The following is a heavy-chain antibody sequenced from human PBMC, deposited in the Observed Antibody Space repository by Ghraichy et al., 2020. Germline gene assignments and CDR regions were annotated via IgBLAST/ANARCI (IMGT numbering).Heavy chain of an antibody. Sequence: GSLNISCAASGFTFSDYDMNWVRQAPGRGLEWVSYISRSSSHRYFADSVKGRFTISRDNAQNSLYLQMNSLRAEDTAVYYCARDDAATARSSGMDVWGQGTTVTVSS. CDR1: GFTFSDYD. V-gene: IGHV3-21*01. CDR3: ARDDAATARSSGMDV. D-gene: IGHD6-13*01. CDR2: ISRSSSHR. J-gene: IGHJ6*02.